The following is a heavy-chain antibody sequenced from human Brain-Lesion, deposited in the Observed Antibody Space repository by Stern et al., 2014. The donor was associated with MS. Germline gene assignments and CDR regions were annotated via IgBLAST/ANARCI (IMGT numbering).Heavy chain of an antibody. CDR3: ARHDSVPRPSQLYSARDRGPGYFDY. J-gene: IGHJ4*02. D-gene: IGHD1-26*01. CDR2: IYYSGFT. CDR1: GGSISSSTYY. V-gene: IGHV4-39*01. Sequence: QLQLQESGPGLVQPSETLSLTCTVSGGSISSSTYYWACIRQPPGKGLAWIGNIYYSGFTYYNPSLKRLVTLSVDMYKNQFPLKMISVTAADTAIYYCARHDSVPRPSQLYSARDRGPGYFDYWGQGTLVTVSS.